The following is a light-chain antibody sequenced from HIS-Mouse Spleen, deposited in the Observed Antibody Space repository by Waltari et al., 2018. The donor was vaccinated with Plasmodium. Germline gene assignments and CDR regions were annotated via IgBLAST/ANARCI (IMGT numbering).Light chain of an antibody. Sequence: NFMLTQPHSVSESPGKTVTISCTGSSGSIASTYVQWYQQPPGSAPTTVIYEDNQRPSGVPDRFSGSIDSSSNSASLTISGLKTEDEADYYCQSYDSSTWVFGGGTKLTVL. J-gene: IGLJ3*02. CDR1: SGSIASTY. CDR3: QSYDSSTWV. V-gene: IGLV6-57*02. CDR2: EDN.